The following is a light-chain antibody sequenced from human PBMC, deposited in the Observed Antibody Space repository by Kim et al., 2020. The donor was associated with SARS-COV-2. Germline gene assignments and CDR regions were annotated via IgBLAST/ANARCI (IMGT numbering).Light chain of an antibody. V-gene: IGKV3-20*01. CDR1: QTITSSY. Sequence: EIVLTQSPGTLSLSPGERATLSCRASQTITSSYLAWYQQKPGQAPRLVIYGASSRATGIPDRFSGSGSGTDFSLTINRLEPEDFAVYYCQEYGSSRAFGQRTKVDIK. CDR3: QEYGSSRA. CDR2: GAS. J-gene: IGKJ1*01.